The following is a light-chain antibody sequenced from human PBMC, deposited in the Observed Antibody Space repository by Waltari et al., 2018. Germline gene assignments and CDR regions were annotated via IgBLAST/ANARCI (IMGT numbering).Light chain of an antibody. V-gene: IGKV3-20*01. J-gene: IGKJ1*01. CDR1: QSVGRY. CDR2: DAS. CDR3: QKYVNLPAT. Sequence: EIVLTQSPGILSLSPGERATLSCRASQSVGRYLAWYQQKPGQAPRLLIYDASTRATGIPDRFSGSGSGTDFSLTISRLESEDFAVYYCQKYVNLPATFGQGTKVEIK.